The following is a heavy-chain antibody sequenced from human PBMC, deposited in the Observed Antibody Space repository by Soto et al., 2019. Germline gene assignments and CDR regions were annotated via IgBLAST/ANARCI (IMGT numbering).Heavy chain of an antibody. CDR2: TYYRSKWYH. CDR1: GDSLYSNTAA. V-gene: IGHV6-1*01. CDR3: AGGGSIVVATRRLMDV. Sequence: SQTLSLTCAISGDSLYSNTAAWNWIRQSPSRGLEWLGRTYYRSKWYHDYAVAVKSRITINPDTQKNQFSLQLSSVTVADTAFYYCAGGGSIVVATRRLMDVWGKGTTVTVSS. D-gene: IGHD3-22*01. J-gene: IGHJ6*03.